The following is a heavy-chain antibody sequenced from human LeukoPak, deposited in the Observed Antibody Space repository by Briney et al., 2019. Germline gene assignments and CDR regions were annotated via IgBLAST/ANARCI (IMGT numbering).Heavy chain of an antibody. J-gene: IGHJ4*02. CDR3: AKEIAVAGTPFDY. V-gene: IGHV3-30*18. CDR2: ISYDGSNK. CDR1: GFTFSSYG. Sequence: GGSLRLSCAASGFTFSSYGMHWVRQAPGKGLEWVAVISYDGSNKYYADSVKGRFTISRDNSKNTLYLQMNRLRAEDTAVYYCAKEIAVAGTPFDYWGQGTLVTVSS. D-gene: IGHD6-19*01.